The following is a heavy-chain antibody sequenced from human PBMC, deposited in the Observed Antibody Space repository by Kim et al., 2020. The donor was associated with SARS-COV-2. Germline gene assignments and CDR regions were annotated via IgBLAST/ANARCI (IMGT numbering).Heavy chain of an antibody. CDR3: ATYYSGYDYNYFDY. CDR1: GSTFINAW. CDR2: IKSKSDGGTT. J-gene: IGHJ4*02. V-gene: IGHV3-15*01. Sequence: GGSLRLSCEASGSTFINAWMSWVRQAPGKGLEWVGRIKSKSDGGTTDYAAAVKGRFTISRDDSKNTLYMQMNSLKIEDTAVYYCATYYSGYDYNYFDYWGQGTLVTVSS. D-gene: IGHD5-12*01.